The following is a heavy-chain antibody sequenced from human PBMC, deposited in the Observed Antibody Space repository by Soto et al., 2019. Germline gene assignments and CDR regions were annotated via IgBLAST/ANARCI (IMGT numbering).Heavy chain of an antibody. Sequence: LSLTCTVSGGSISSSSYYWGWIRQPPGKGLEWIGSIYYSGSTYYNPSLKSRVTISVDTSKNQFSLKLSSVTAADTAVYYCARQGVMSKKIDYWGQGTLVTVSS. CDR3: ARQGVMSKKIDY. D-gene: IGHD2-21*01. V-gene: IGHV4-39*01. J-gene: IGHJ4*02. CDR2: IYYSGST. CDR1: GGSISSSSYY.